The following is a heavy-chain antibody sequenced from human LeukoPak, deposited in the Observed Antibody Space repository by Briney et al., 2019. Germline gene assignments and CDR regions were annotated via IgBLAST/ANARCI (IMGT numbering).Heavy chain of an antibody. J-gene: IGHJ4*02. CDR3: ARDSSSCSSTSCYYLDLDY. V-gene: IGHV3-11*01. D-gene: IGHD2-2*01. CDR2: ISYTGNSI. Sequence: GGSLRLSCAASGFTFSDYYMTWIRQAPGKGLEWVSYISYTGNSIYYRDSVKGRFTISRDNAKNSLYLQMNGLRAEDTAVYYCARDSSSCSSTSCYYLDLDYWGQGTLVAVSS. CDR1: GFTFSDYY.